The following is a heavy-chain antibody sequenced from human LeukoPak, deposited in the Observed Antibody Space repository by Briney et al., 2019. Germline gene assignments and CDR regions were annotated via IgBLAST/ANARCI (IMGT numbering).Heavy chain of an antibody. D-gene: IGHD6-19*01. CDR2: IKPDGSEK. V-gene: IGHV3-7*01. Sequence: GGSLRLSCAASGFLFYNYAMHWVRRAPGKGLEWVAHIKPDGSEKNYVDSVKGRFTLFRDDAKNSVYLQMNSLRVEDTAVYYCARDSGSGGPWGQGTPVTVSS. CDR1: GFLFYNYA. CDR3: ARDSGSGGP. J-gene: IGHJ5*02.